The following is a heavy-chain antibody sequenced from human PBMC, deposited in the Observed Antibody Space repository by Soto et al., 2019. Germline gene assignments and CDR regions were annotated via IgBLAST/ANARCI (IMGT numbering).Heavy chain of an antibody. Sequence: QVQLVQSGAEVKKPGSSVKVSCKASGGTFSSYAISWVRQATGQGLEWMGGIIPIFGTANYAQKFQGRVTISAEESMSTADMEMGSLRSEGTAVSYCARGDGYNSWVGVDHWGQGTLVTVSS. CDR3: ARGDGYNSWVGVDH. D-gene: IGHD2-21*01. V-gene: IGHV1-69*01. CDR2: IIPIFGTA. CDR1: GGTFSSYA. J-gene: IGHJ4*02.